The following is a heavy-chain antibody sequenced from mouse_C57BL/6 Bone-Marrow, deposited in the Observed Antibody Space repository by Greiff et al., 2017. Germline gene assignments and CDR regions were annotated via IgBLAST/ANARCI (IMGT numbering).Heavy chain of an antibody. CDR3: ARHHYSNYEDAMDY. D-gene: IGHD2-5*01. J-gene: IGHJ4*01. V-gene: IGHV5-12*01. CDR1: GFTFSDYY. Sequence: EVKVVESGGGLVQPGGSLKLSCAASGFTFSDYYMYWVRQTPEKRLEWVAYISNGGGSTYYPDTVKGRFTISRDNAKNTLYLQMRRLKSEDTAMYYCARHHYSNYEDAMDYWGQGTSVTVSS. CDR2: ISNGGGST.